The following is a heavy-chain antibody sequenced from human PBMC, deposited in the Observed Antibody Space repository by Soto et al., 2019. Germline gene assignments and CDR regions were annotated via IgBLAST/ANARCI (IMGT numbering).Heavy chain of an antibody. CDR2: ISGSGRNT. V-gene: IGHV3-23*01. CDR3: VKVPRYCSGSNCYAGYFQE. J-gene: IGHJ1*01. Sequence: GGSLRLSCAASGFTLSSYAMGWVRQAPGKGLEWVSLISGSGRNTYYADSVRGRFTVSRDNSKNTLSLQMNGLRAEDTAVYYCVKVPRYCSGSNCYAGYFQEWGQGTRVTVSS. CDR1: GFTLSSYA. D-gene: IGHD2-2*01.